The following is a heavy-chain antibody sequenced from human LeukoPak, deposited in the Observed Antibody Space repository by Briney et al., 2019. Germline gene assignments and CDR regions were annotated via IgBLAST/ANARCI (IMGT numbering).Heavy chain of an antibody. CDR3: ARGDGEAASLWENWFDP. J-gene: IGHJ5*02. Sequence: ASVKVSCKASGYTFTSYGISWVRQAPGQGLEWMGWISAYNGNTNYAQKLQGRVTMTRDMSTSTVYMELSSLRSEDTAVYYCARGDGEAASLWENWFDPWGQGTLVTVSS. CDR1: GYTFTSYG. CDR2: ISAYNGNT. D-gene: IGHD6-13*01. V-gene: IGHV1-18*01.